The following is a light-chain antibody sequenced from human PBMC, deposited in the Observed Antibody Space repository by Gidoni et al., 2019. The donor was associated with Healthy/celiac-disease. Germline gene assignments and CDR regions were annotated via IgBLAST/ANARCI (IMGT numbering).Light chain of an antibody. CDR2: DAS. CDR1: QGISSY. CDR3: QQYYSYPPT. J-gene: IGKJ1*01. V-gene: IGKV1-8*01. Sequence: AIRVTLSPSSFSASTGDRVTITCRASQGISSYLAWYQQKPGKAPNPLIYDASTLQIGVPSRFSSSGSGTEFTLPISCLQSEDFATYFCQQYYSYPPTFGQGTKVEIK.